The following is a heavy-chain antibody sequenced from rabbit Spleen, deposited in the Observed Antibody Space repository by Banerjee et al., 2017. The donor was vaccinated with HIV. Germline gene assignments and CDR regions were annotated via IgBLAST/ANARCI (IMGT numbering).Heavy chain of an antibody. D-gene: IGHD1-1*01. V-gene: IGHV1S45*01. Sequence: QEQLEESGGGLVTPAASLTLSCTASGFSFSSNYVMCWLRPAPGKGLERIGCIYAGNGSFTYTALWASRLNSCSTTSTTAATMLTRSMTVEAAAYYSGGLSASGACTSDCMNLWGPGTLVTVS. CDR1: GFSFSSNYV. J-gene: IGHJ4*01. CDR3: GLSASGACTSDCMNL. CDR2: IYAGNGSFT.